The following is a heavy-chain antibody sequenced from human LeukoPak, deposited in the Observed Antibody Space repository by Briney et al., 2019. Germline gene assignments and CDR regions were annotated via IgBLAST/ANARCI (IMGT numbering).Heavy chain of an antibody. CDR1: GFTFSNAW. CDR2: IKSTTDGGTT. CDR3: TTLVEDYFGSGSFFSYYFDY. Sequence: GGSLRLSCAASGFTFSNAWMSWVRQAPGKGLEWVGLIKSTTDGGTTDYAAPVKGRFTISRDESKNTLYLQMNSLKNEDTAVYYCTTLVEDYFGSGSFFSYYFDYWGQGTLVTVSA. D-gene: IGHD3-10*01. J-gene: IGHJ4*02. V-gene: IGHV3-15*01.